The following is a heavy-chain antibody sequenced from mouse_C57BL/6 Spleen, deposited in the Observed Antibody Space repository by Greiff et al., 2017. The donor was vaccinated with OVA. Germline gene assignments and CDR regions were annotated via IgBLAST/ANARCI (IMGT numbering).Heavy chain of an antibody. V-gene: IGHV5-4*03. D-gene: IGHD1-1*01. CDR1: GFTFSSYA. Sequence: DVMLVESGGGLVKPGGSLKLSCAASGFTFSSYAMSWVRQTPEKRLEWVATISDGGSYTYYPDNVKGRFTISRDNAKNNLYLQMSHLKSEDTAMYYCARGGFYGSSYWYFDVWGTGTTVTVSS. J-gene: IGHJ1*03. CDR2: ISDGGSYT. CDR3: ARGGFYGSSYWYFDV.